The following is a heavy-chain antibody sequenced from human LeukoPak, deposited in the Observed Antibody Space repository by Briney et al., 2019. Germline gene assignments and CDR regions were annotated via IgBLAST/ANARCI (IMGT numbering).Heavy chain of an antibody. Sequence: GASVKVSCKASGYTFTSYGISWVRQAPGQGLEWMGRISAYNGHTNYAQKLQGRVTMTTDTSTSTAYMELRSLRSDDTAVYYCARELYYYGSGSYYRGMRSDAFDIWGQGTMVTVSS. J-gene: IGHJ3*02. CDR2: ISAYNGHT. CDR3: ARELYYYGSGSYYRGMRSDAFDI. V-gene: IGHV1-18*04. D-gene: IGHD3-10*01. CDR1: GYTFTSYG.